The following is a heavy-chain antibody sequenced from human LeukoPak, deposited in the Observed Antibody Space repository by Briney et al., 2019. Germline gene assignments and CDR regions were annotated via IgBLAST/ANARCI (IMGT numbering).Heavy chain of an antibody. D-gene: IGHD6-19*01. V-gene: IGHV4-61*08. CDR2: IYYSGST. Sequence: PSQTLSLTCTVSGGSISSGGYYWSWIRQPPGKGLEWIGYIYYSGSTNYNPSLKSRVTISVDTSKNQFSLKLSSVTAADTAVYYCASTYSSGDKSDYWGQGTLVTVSS. CDR1: GGSISSGGYY. J-gene: IGHJ4*02. CDR3: ASTYSSGDKSDY.